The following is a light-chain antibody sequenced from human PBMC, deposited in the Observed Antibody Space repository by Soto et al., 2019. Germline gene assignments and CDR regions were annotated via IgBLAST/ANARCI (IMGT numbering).Light chain of an antibody. CDR3: QQYDGYST. J-gene: IGKJ1*01. Sequence: DIQVTQSPSTLSASVGDMVTITFRASQSISSWLAWYQQKPGKAPKLLIYDASGLKSGVPSRFSGSESGTEFTLTISSLQPDDFATYYCQQYDGYSTFGQGTKVDIK. CDR1: QSISSW. CDR2: DAS. V-gene: IGKV1-5*01.